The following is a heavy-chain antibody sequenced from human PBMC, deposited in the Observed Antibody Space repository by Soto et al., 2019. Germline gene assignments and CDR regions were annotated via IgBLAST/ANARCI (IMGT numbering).Heavy chain of an antibody. V-gene: IGHV3-11*06. D-gene: IGHD3-22*01. CDR3: ARGDYYDSSGGANSFDI. Sequence: PGGSLRLSCAASGFTFSDYYMSWIRQAPGKGLEWVSYISSSSSYTNYADSVKGRFTISRDNAKNSLYLQMNSLRAEDTAVYYCARGDYYDSSGGANSFDIWGQGTMVTVSS. J-gene: IGHJ3*02. CDR2: ISSSSSYT. CDR1: GFTFSDYY.